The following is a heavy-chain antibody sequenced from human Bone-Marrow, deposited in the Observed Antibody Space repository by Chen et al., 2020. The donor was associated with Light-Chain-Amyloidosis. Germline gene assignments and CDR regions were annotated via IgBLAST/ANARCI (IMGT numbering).Heavy chain of an antibody. CDR1: GFTFSSYE. J-gene: IGHJ3*02. CDR2: ISSSGSTI. Sequence: EVQLVESGGGLVQPGGSLRLPCAASGFTFSSYEMNWVRQAPGKGLEWVSYISSSGSTIYYADSVKGRFTISRDNAKNSLYLQMNSLRAEDTAVYYCARSCGAQLVHGAFDIWGQGTMVTVSS. CDR3: ARSCGAQLVHGAFDI. D-gene: IGHD6-6*01. V-gene: IGHV3-48*03.